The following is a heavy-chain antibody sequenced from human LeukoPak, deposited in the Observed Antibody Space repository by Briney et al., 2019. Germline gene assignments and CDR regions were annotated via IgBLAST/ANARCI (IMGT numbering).Heavy chain of an antibody. V-gene: IGHV1-2*02. CDR2: IHPNSGGT. CDR3: ARAAKWELLRGGLDY. Sequence: ASVKVSCKASGYTFTDYYMHWVRQAPGQGLERMGWIHPNSGGTKYAQKFQGRVTMTRDTSISTAYMEVSSLRSDDTAVYYCARAAKWELLRGGLDYWGQGTLVTVSS. D-gene: IGHD1-26*01. J-gene: IGHJ4*02. CDR1: GYTFTDYY.